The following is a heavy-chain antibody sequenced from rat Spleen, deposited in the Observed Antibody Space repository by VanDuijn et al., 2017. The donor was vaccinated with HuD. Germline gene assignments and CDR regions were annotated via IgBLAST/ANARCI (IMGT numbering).Heavy chain of an antibody. CDR3: ARPNYPGFNYFDY. J-gene: IGHJ2*01. V-gene: IGHV5-25*01. D-gene: IGHD1-4*01. CDR2: ISYDGDNT. Sequence: EVQLVESGGGLVQPGRSIKLSCAASGFAFSHYGMAWVLQAPTKGLEWIASISYDGDNTYYRDSVKGRFTISRDNAKSTLYLQMDSLRSEDTATYYCARPNYPGFNYFDYWGQGVMVTISS. CDR1: GFAFSHYG.